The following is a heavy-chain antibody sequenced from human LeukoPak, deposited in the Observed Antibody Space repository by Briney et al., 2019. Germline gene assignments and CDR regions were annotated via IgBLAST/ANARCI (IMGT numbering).Heavy chain of an antibody. CDR1: GFSFSSYA. D-gene: IGHD6-13*01. Sequence: PGRSLRLSCAVSGFSFSSYAMHWVRQAPGKGLEWVAVIWYDGSNKYYTDSVKGRFTISRDNSKNTVYLQMNSLRAEDTAEYFCARGSKTAGGTLDYWGQGTLVTVSS. J-gene: IGHJ4*02. CDR3: ARGSKTAGGTLDY. V-gene: IGHV3-33*01. CDR2: IWYDGSNK.